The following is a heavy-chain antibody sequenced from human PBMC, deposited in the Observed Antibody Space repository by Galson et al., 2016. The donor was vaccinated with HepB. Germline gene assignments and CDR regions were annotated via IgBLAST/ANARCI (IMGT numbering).Heavy chain of an antibody. V-gene: IGHV1-3*04. CDR1: GHTFTNYA. CDR2: INTSNGNT. Sequence: SVKVSCKASGHTFTNYAIHWVRQAPGQRLEWMGWINTSNGNTKYSQKLQGRVTITRDTSAKSVYMELSSLISEDTAVFYCTRNAGGYNFGDWGKGTLVTVSS. CDR3: TRNAGGYNFGD. J-gene: IGHJ4*02. D-gene: IGHD5-24*01.